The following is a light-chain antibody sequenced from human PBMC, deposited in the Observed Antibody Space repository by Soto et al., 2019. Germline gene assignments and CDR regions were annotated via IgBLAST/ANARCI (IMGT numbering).Light chain of an antibody. Sequence: IQMTQSPSTLSASVGDRVTITCRASHSISTWMAWYQQKPGKAPKLLIHKASILESGVPSRFSGGGSGTEFTLTISSLQPDDFATYYCQQYNSLFGQGTRVEIK. V-gene: IGKV1-5*03. CDR3: QQYNSL. J-gene: IGKJ1*01. CDR1: HSISTW. CDR2: KAS.